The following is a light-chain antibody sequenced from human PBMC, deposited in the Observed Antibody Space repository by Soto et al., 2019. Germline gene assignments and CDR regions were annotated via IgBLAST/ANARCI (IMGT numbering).Light chain of an antibody. CDR1: QSVLSY. Sequence: EIVLTQSPGTLSLSPGERATLSCRASQSVLSYLAWYQQKPGQAPRLLIYDASNRATGIPARFSGSGSGTDFTLTISSLEPEDFAVYFCQQRRSWPPTFGGGTQVEI. CDR3: QQRRSWPPT. CDR2: DAS. V-gene: IGKV3-11*01. J-gene: IGKJ4*01.